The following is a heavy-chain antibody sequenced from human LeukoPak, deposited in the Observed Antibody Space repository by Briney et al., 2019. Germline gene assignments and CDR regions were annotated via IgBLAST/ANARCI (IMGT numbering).Heavy chain of an antibody. V-gene: IGHV4-59*01. CDR3: ARAPPIAAAGGVDS. Sequence: SETLSLTCTVSGGSISSYYWSWIRQPPGKGLEWIGYIYYSGSTNYNPSLKSRVTISVDTSKNQFSLKLSSVTAADAAVYYCARAPPIAAAGGVDSWGQGTLVTVSS. CDR1: GGSISSYY. J-gene: IGHJ4*02. D-gene: IGHD6-13*01. CDR2: IYYSGST.